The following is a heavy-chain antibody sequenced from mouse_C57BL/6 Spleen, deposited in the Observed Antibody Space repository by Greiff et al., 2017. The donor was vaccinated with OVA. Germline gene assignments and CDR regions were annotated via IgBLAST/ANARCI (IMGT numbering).Heavy chain of an antibody. V-gene: IGHV1-50*01. CDR2: IDPSDSYT. Sequence: VQLQQPGAELVKPGASVKLSCKASGYTFTSYWMQWVKQRPGQGLEWIGEIDPSDSYTNYNQKFKGKATLTVDTSSSTAYMQLSSLTSEDSAVYYCARWLLGYFDVWGTGTTVTVSS. J-gene: IGHJ1*03. CDR1: GYTFTSYW. D-gene: IGHD2-3*01. CDR3: ARWLLGYFDV.